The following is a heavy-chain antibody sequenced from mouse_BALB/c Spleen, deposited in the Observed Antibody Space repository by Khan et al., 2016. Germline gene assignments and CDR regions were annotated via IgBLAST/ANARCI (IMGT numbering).Heavy chain of an antibody. J-gene: IGHJ3*01. CDR1: GFNIKDTY. Sequence: VRLQQSGAELVKPGASVKLSCTASGFNIKDTYMHWVKQRPEQGLEWIGRIDPATGNTKYDPKFQGKATITADTSSNTAYLQLSSLTSADTAVFYCARSPYDYDVGFAYWGQGTLVTVSA. D-gene: IGHD2-4*01. CDR3: ARSPYDYDVGFAY. V-gene: IGHV14-3*02. CDR2: IDPATGNT.